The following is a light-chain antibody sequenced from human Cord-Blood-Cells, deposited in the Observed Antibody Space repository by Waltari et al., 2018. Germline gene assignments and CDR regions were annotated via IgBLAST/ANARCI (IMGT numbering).Light chain of an antibody. CDR3: QQSYSTPWT. J-gene: IGKJ1*01. CDR1: QSISSY. V-gene: IGKV1-39*01. Sequence: DIQMTQSPSSVSASVGDRVTITCRASQSISSYLNWYQQKPGKAPKLLIYAASSLQSGVPSRFSGSGSVTDFTLTISSLQPEDFATYYCQQSYSTPWTFGQGTKVEIK. CDR2: AAS.